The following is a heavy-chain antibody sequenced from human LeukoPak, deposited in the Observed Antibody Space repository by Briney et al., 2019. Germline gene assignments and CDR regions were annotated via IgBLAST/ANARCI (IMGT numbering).Heavy chain of an antibody. CDR1: GFTFTTYG. Sequence: GGSLRLSCAASGFTFTTYGFNWVRQAPGKGLEWVANIKQDGSEKYYVDSVKGRFTISRDNAKNSLYLQMNSLRAEDTAVYYCARDLPVGFWSGYHYWGQGTLVTVSS. V-gene: IGHV3-7*01. CDR2: IKQDGSEK. J-gene: IGHJ4*02. CDR3: ARDLPVGFWSGYHY. D-gene: IGHD3-3*01.